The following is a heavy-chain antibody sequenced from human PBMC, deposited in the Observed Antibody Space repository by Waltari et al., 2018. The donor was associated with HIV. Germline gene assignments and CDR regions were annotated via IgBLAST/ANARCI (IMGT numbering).Heavy chain of an antibody. CDR3: SRKESSGDWHWYFDL. J-gene: IGHJ2*01. D-gene: IGHD3-22*01. V-gene: IGHV5-51*03. Sequence: EVQLVQSGAEVKKPGESLKISCKGSGYRFATYWIGWVGQMPGKGLEWMGVIDPDDSDTSYSPSFQGQVTISADKSISTAYLQWSSLKASDTAMYYCSRKESSGDWHWYFDLWGRGTLVTVSS. CDR1: GYRFATYW. CDR2: IDPDDSDT.